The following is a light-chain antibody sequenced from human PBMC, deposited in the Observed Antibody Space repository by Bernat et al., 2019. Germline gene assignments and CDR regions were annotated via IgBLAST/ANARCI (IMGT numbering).Light chain of an antibody. Sequence: EIVLTQSPGTLSLSPGERATLSCRASQSFGSTYLAWYQQKPGQAPRLLIYGASSRATGIPDRFSASGSGTDFTLSISRLEPEDFAVYYCQQHGSSLLTFGQGTKVEIK. V-gene: IGKV3-20*01. CDR2: GAS. J-gene: IGKJ1*01. CDR3: QQHGSSLLT. CDR1: QSFGSTY.